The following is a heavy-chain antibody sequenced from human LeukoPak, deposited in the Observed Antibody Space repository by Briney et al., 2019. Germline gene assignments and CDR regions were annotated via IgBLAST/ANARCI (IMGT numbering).Heavy chain of an antibody. CDR3: VRDGGIAASYFDY. CDR1: GFTFSSYG. J-gene: IGHJ4*02. D-gene: IGHD6-13*01. Sequence: GSLRLSCAASGFTFSSYGMHWVRQAPGKGLEWVAVIWYDGSNKYYADSVKGRFTISRDNSKNTLYLQMNSLRAEDTAVYYCVRDGGIAASYFDYWGQGTLVTVSS. CDR2: IWYDGSNK. V-gene: IGHV3-33*01.